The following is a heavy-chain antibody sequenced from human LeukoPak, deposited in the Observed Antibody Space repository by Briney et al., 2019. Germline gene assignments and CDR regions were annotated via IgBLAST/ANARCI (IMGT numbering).Heavy chain of an antibody. CDR1: GGSISSYY. V-gene: IGHV4-59*01. J-gene: IGHJ6*03. CDR3: AREGFSGYYYYMDV. D-gene: IGHD2/OR15-2a*01. CDR2: IYYSGST. Sequence: TSETLSLTCTLSGGSISSYYWSWIRQPPGKGLEWIGYIYYSGSTNCNPSLKSRVTISVDTSKNQFSLELSSVTAADTAVYYCAREGFSGYYYYMDVWGKGTTVTVSS.